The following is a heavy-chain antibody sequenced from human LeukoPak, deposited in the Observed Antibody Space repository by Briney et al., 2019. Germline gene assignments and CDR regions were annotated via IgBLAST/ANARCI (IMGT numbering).Heavy chain of an antibody. Sequence: SETLSLTCAVYGGSFSGYYWSWIRQPPGKGLEWIGEINHSGSTNYNPSLKSRVTISVDTSKNQFSLKLSSVTAADTAVYYCARDRAYCSGGSCYFPNFDYWGQGTLVTVSS. CDR1: GGSFSGYY. D-gene: IGHD2-15*01. V-gene: IGHV4-34*01. CDR3: ARDRAYCSGGSCYFPNFDY. J-gene: IGHJ4*02. CDR2: INHSGST.